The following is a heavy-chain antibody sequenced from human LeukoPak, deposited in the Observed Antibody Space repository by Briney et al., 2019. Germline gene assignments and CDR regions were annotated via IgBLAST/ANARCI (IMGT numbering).Heavy chain of an antibody. CDR2: ISSSSSYI. D-gene: IGHD3-10*02. V-gene: IGHV3-21*01. CDR1: GFTFSSYS. J-gene: IGHJ6*02. CDR3: ARDSRFGELSAYYYYGMDV. Sequence: GGSLRPSCAASGFTFSSYSMNWVRQAPGKGLEWVSSISSSSSYIYYADSVKGRFTISRDNAKNSLYLQMNSLRAEDTAVYYCARDSRFGELSAYYYYGMDVWGQGTTVTVSS.